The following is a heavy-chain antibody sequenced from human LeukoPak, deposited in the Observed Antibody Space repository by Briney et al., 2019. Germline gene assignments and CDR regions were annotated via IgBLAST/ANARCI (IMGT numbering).Heavy chain of an antibody. CDR1: GFTFDDYA. CDR3: VKDIEVTTSRGAFDI. CDR2: ISWNSGSI. Sequence: GRSLRLSCAASGFTFDDYAMHWVRQAPGKGLEWVSGISWNSGSIGYADSVKGRFTISRDNAKNSLFLQMNSLRAEDTALYYCVKDIEVTTSRGAFDIWGQGTMVTVSS. D-gene: IGHD5-18*01. V-gene: IGHV3-9*01. J-gene: IGHJ3*02.